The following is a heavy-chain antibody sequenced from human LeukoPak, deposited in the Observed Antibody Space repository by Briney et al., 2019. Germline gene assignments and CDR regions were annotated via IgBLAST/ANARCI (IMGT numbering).Heavy chain of an antibody. CDR3: ARRQRFGELADAFDI. CDR2: INHSGST. J-gene: IGHJ3*02. V-gene: IGHV4-34*01. Sequence: SETLSLTCAVYGGSFSGYYWSWIRQPPGKWLEWIGEINHSGSTNYNPSLKSRVTISVDTSKNQFSLKLSSVTAADTAVYYCARRQRFGELADAFDIWGQGTMVTVSP. CDR1: GGSFSGYY. D-gene: IGHD3-10*01.